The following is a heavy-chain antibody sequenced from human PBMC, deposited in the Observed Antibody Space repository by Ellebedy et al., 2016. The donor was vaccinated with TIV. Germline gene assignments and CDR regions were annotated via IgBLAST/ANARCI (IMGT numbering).Heavy chain of an antibody. CDR2: IHEDGSEK. CDR3: ARDVDYVSGSCGYFDY. V-gene: IGHV3-7*01. J-gene: IGHJ4*02. CDR1: GFTFSGYW. Sequence: GGSLRLSXAASGFTFSGYWMSWFRQAPGKGLEWVANIHEDGSEKFYVDFVKGRFTISSDSAKNSLYLQMNSLRAEDTAVYYCARDVDYVSGSCGYFDYWGQGTLVTVSS. D-gene: IGHD3-10*01.